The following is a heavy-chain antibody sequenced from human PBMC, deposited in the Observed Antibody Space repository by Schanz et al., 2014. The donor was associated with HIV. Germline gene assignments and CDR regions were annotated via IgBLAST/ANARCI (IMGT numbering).Heavy chain of an antibody. J-gene: IGHJ4*02. Sequence: EVQLLESGGGLVQPGGSLRLSCAASGFTFSSYAMTWVRQAPGKGLDWVAVIWVDGTSKFYADSVKGRFIISRDNSKNTLYLQMTTLRTEDTAVYYCAKPEYDSSGNSQSHFDYWGQGTLVTVSS. CDR1: GFTFSSYA. D-gene: IGHD3-22*01. V-gene: IGHV3-23*03. CDR3: AKPEYDSSGNSQSHFDY. CDR2: IWVDGTSK.